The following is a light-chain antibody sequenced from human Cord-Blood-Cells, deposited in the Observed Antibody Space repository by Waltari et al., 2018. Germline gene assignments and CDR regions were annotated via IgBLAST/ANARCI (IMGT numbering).Light chain of an antibody. J-gene: IGKJ1*01. V-gene: IGKV1-5*03. CDR3: QQYNSYST. Sequence: DIQMTPSPSTLSASVGDRFTITCRASPSISSWLAWYKQKPGKAPKLLIYKASSLESGAPSRFSGSGSGTEFTLSISSLQPDDFATYYCQQYNSYSTCGQGTKVEIK. CDR2: KAS. CDR1: PSISSW.